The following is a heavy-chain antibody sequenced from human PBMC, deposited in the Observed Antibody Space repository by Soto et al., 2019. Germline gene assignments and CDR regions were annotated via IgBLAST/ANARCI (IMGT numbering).Heavy chain of an antibody. D-gene: IGHD5-18*01. Sequence: QVQLQESGPGLVKPPQTRSPTGTASGGSLSSGDYSWIWIPQPPGKGLGGIGYIYYSGNTYYNPSLRSRATISVDTSKNQCSLKLSSVTAADTAVYYCARALIQLWPHYYYGMDVWGQGTTVTVSS. V-gene: IGHV4-30-4*01. CDR3: ARALIQLWPHYYYGMDV. CDR2: IYYSGNT. CDR1: GGSLSSGDYS. J-gene: IGHJ6*02.